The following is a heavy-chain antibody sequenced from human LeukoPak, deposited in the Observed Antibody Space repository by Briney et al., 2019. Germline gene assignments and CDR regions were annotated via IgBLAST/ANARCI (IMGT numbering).Heavy chain of an antibody. CDR1: DDSITMYY. J-gene: IGHJ6*03. V-gene: IGHV4-59*01. Sequence: SETLSLTCSVSDDSITMYYWTWIRQPPGKGLEWVGYVDHTGSTNFNPSPNGRVSISRDTTKNLFSLMLRSVTAADTAVYFCARGRVSSSTWYSTYYYYFYMDVWGKGTTVTVSS. D-gene: IGHD1-1*01. CDR2: VDHTGST. CDR3: ARGRVSSSTWYSTYYYYFYMDV.